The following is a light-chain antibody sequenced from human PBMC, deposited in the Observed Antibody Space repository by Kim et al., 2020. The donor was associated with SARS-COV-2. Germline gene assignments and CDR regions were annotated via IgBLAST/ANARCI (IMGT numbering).Light chain of an antibody. J-gene: IGLJ3*02. Sequence: GQSVTHSCTSHRRDVGDYDYVSWDQQHPGKAPQLMFFEVNARPSGVPDRFSGSKSGNTASLTVSGLQAEDEADYYCSSYAGSNNWVFGGGTQLTVL. CDR2: EVN. CDR1: RRDVGDYDY. V-gene: IGLV2-8*01. CDR3: SSYAGSNNWV.